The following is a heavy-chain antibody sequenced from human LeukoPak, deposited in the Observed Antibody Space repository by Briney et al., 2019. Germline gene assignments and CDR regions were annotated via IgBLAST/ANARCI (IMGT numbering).Heavy chain of an antibody. CDR1: GFTFSNYW. D-gene: IGHD6-13*01. J-gene: IGHJ4*02. Sequence: GGSLRLSCAASGFTFSNYWMHWVRQVPGKGLVWVSRINTEGSTTTYADSVKGRFTISRDNAKNTLYLQMNSLRAEDTAVYYCARVLYSSSWYQEYYFDYWGQGTLVTVSS. CDR3: ARVLYSSSWYQEYYFDY. V-gene: IGHV3-74*01. CDR2: INTEGSTT.